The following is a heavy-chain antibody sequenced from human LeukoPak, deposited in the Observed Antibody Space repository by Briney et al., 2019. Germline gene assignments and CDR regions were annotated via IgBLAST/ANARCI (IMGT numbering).Heavy chain of an antibody. Sequence: ASVKVSCKASGYTFTYYYIHWMRQAPGQGLEWMGWISAYNGNTNYAQKFQGRVTITADKSTSTAYMELSSLRSEDTAVYYCANTEQQLVPPSLDYWGQGTLVTVSS. J-gene: IGHJ4*02. CDR2: ISAYNGNT. V-gene: IGHV1-18*04. CDR1: GYTFTYYY. D-gene: IGHD6-13*01. CDR3: ANTEQQLVPPSLDY.